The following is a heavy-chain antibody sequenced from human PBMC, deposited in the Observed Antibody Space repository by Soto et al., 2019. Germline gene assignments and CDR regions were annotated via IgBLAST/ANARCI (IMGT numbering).Heavy chain of an antibody. CDR3: ARGVHYDSSGYYYFY. J-gene: IGHJ4*02. Sequence: SVKVSCKASGGTFNKYAISWVRQAPGQGLEWMGGIIPIFGTANYAQKFQGRVTITADESTSTAYMELRSLRSEDTAVYYCARGVHYDSSGYYYFYWGQGTLVTVSS. V-gene: IGHV1-69*13. CDR1: GGTFNKYA. D-gene: IGHD3-22*01. CDR2: IIPIFGTA.